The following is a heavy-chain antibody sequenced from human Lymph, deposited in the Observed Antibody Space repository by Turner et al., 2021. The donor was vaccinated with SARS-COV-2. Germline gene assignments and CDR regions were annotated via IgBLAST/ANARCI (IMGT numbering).Heavy chain of an antibody. D-gene: IGHD3-10*01. CDR2: ISVSGGST. V-gene: IGHV3-23*01. Sequence: EVQLLESGGGLVQPGGSLRHSCAASGFTFSRYAMSWVRQAPGKGLEWVSSISVSGGSTYYADSVKGRFTISRDNSKNTLYLQMNSLRVEDTAVYYCAKGVRGVIIPEAFDIWGQGTMVTISS. CDR3: AKGVRGVIIPEAFDI. J-gene: IGHJ3*02. CDR1: GFTFSRYA.